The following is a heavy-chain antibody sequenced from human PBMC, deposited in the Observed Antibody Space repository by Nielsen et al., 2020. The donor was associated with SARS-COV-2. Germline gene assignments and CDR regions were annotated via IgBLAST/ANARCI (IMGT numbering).Heavy chain of an antibody. J-gene: IGHJ6*02. D-gene: IGHD6-13*01. Sequence: WVRQAPGQGLEWMGWMNPNSGNTGYAQKFQGRVTMTRDTSISTAYMELSRLRSDDTAVYYCARGMNGIAAAQHYYYGMDVWGQGTTVTVSS. V-gene: IGHV1-2*02. CDR2: MNPNSGNT. CDR3: ARGMNGIAAAQHYYYGMDV.